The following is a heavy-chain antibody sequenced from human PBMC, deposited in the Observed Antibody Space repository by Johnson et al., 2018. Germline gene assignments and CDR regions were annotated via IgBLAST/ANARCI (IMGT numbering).Heavy chain of an antibody. Sequence: QVQLQESGPGLVKPSETLSLTCTVSGGSISSYYWSWIRQPPGKGLEWIGYIYYSGSTYYNPSLQSRVAISLDTSKNQFSLKLSSLTAADTAGYYCARADYYDSSGYRSYYYYMDVWGKGTTVTVSS. D-gene: IGHD3-22*01. CDR1: GGSISSYY. CDR2: IYYSGST. J-gene: IGHJ6*03. V-gene: IGHV4-59*12. CDR3: ARADYYDSSGYRSYYYYMDV.